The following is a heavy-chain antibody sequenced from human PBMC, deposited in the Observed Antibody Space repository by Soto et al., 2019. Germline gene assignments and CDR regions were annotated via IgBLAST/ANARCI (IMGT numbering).Heavy chain of an antibody. J-gene: IGHJ5*02. CDR3: AKGDNLGPKTGYAFDP. CDR2: TYFRSKWYN. V-gene: IGHV6-1*01. Sequence: SQTLSLTCAISGDSVSSNTASWNWIRQSPSRGLEWLGRTYFRSKWYNDYAVSVKSRIIINPDTSNNQFSLQLNSVTHEETAVYFCAKGDNLGPKTGYAFDPWGQGIMVTVSS. D-gene: IGHD2-2*01. CDR1: GDSVSSNTAS.